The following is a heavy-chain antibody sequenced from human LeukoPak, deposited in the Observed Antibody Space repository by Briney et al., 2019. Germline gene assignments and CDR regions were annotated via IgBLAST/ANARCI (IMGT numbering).Heavy chain of an antibody. J-gene: IGHJ6*04. CDR2: ISESSSYT. Sequence: GGSLRLSCAASGFTFSSDSMNWVRQAPGKGLEWVSYISESSSYTYYAESVKGRFTISRDNAKNSLYLQMNSLRGEDTAVYYCARDDAATARASGMDVWGKGTTVTVSS. D-gene: IGHD6-6*01. CDR1: GFTFSSDS. CDR3: ARDDAATARASGMDV. V-gene: IGHV3-21*01.